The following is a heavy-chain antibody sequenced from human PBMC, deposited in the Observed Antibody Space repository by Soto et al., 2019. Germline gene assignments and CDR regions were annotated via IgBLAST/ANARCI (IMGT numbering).Heavy chain of an antibody. D-gene: IGHD2-21*02. CDR2: INAGNGNT. CDR3: ARSIVVVTAADY. V-gene: IGHV1-3*01. Sequence: QVQLVQSGAEVKKPGASVKVSCKASGYTFTSYAMHWVRQAPGQRLEWMGWINAGNGNTKYSQKFQGRVTITRDTSASTAYMELSSLRSEDTAVYYCARSIVVVTAADYWGQGTLATVSS. CDR1: GYTFTSYA. J-gene: IGHJ4*02.